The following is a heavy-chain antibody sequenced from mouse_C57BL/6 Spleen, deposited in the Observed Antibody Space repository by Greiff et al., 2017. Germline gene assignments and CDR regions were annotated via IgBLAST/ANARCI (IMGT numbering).Heavy chain of an antibody. CDR2: IDPETGGT. J-gene: IGHJ3*01. CDR1: GYTFTDYE. CDR3: TRTTGGSAWFAY. V-gene: IGHV1-15*01. Sequence: VKLMESGAELVRPGASVTLSCKASGYTFTDYEMHWVKQTPVHGLEWIGAIDPETGGTAYNQKFKGKAILTADKSSSTACMELRSLTSEDSAVYYCTRTTGGSAWFAYWGQGTLVTVSA. D-gene: IGHD1-1*01.